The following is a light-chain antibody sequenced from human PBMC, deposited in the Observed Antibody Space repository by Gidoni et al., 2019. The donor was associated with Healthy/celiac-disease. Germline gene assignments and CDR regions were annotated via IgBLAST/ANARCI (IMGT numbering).Light chain of an antibody. CDR1: QSVSSY. CDR2: HAS. CDR3: QQRSNWPRT. J-gene: IGKJ1*01. V-gene: IGKV3-11*01. Sequence: EIVLTQSPATLSLSPGERATLSCRASQSVSSYLAWYQQKPGQAPRLLIYHASNRATGIPARFSGSGSGTDFTLTISSLEPEDFAVYYCQQRSNWPRTFXQXTKVEIK.